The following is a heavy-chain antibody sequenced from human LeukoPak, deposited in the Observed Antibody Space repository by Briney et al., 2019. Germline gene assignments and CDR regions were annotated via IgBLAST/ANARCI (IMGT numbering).Heavy chain of an antibody. D-gene: IGHD3-10*01. CDR2: IYPGDSDT. CDR1: GYSFTSYW. V-gene: IGHV5-51*01. CDR3: VVLVGSGSYYKPRLSDAFDI. J-gene: IGHJ3*02. Sequence: GESLKISCKGSGYSFTSYWIGWVRQMPGKGLEWMGIIYPGDSDTRYSPSFQGQVTISADKSISTAYLQWSSLKASDTAMYYCVVLVGSGSYYKPRLSDAFDIWGQGTMVTVSS.